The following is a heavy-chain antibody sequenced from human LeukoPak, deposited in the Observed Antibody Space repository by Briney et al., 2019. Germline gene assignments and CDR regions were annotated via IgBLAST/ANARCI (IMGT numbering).Heavy chain of an antibody. V-gene: IGHV3-74*01. CDR3: AREITCPGGIECSCMDV. Sequence: GGSLRLSCAASGFTLSPYWMHWVRQAPGKGLVWVSRINSDGSSTAYADSVKGRFTISRDNAKNTLSLQMNTLRADDAAVYYCAREITCPGGIECSCMDVWGKGSTVTVSS. D-gene: IGHD4-23*01. CDR2: INSDGSST. J-gene: IGHJ6*04. CDR1: GFTLSPYW.